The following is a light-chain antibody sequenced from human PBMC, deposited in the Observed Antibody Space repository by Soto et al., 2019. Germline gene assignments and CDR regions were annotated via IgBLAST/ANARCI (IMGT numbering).Light chain of an antibody. CDR2: DDS. CDR1: NIGSKS. Sequence: SYELTRPPSVSVAPGQTARITCGGNNIGSKSVHWYQQKPGQAPVLAVFDDSDRPSGIPDRFSGSNSGNTATLTISRVEAGDEADYYCQVWDSSSDHVVFGGGTKLTVL. CDR3: QVWDSSSDHVV. V-gene: IGLV3-21*02. J-gene: IGLJ2*01.